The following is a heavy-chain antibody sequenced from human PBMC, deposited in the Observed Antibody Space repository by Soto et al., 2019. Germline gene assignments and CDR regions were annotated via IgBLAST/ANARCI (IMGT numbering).Heavy chain of an antibody. D-gene: IGHD6-13*01. V-gene: IGHV1-24*01. CDR2: FDPEDGET. CDR3: ATVRAAGILFDY. J-gene: IGHJ4*02. CDR1: GYTLTELS. Sequence: ASVKVSCKVSGYTLTELSMHWVRQAPGKGQEWMGGFDPEDGETIYGQKFQGRVTMTEDTSTDTAYMELSSVRSEATAVYYCATVRAAGILFDYWGQGTLVTVSS.